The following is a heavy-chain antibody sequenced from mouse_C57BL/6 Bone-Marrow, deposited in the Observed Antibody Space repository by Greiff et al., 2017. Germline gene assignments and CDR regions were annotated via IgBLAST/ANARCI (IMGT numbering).Heavy chain of an antibody. V-gene: IGHV5-6*01. CDR3: ARHGRYYYGSSYGY. CDR2: ISSGGSYT. J-gene: IGHJ2*01. D-gene: IGHD1-1*01. CDR1: GFTFSSYG. Sequence: EVQLQESGGDLVKPGGSLKLSCAASGFTFSSYGMSWVRQTPDKRLEWVATISSGGSYTYYPDSVKGRFTISRDNAKNTLYLQMSSLKSEDTAMYSCARHGRYYYGSSYGYWGQGTTLTVSS.